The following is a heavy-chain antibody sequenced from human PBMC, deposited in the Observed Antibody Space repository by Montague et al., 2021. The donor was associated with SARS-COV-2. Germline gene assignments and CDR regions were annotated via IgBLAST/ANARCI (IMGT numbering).Heavy chain of an antibody. Sequence: TLSLTCTVSGGSISSGGYYWSWMRQHPGKGLDWIGYIYYSGSTYYNLSLQCRETISVETSKNQSSLKLSSVTDADMAVYYCARVRITMIIVVTYFDYWGQGTLVTVSS. CDR3: ARVRITMIIVVTYFDY. V-gene: IGHV4-31*03. CDR2: IYYSGST. J-gene: IGHJ4*02. D-gene: IGHD3-22*01. CDR1: GGSISSGGYY.